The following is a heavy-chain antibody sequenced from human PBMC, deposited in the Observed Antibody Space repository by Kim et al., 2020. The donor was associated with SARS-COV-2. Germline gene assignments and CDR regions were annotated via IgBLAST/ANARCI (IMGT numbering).Heavy chain of an antibody. J-gene: IGHJ4*02. CDR1: GFTFSSYG. D-gene: IGHD6-13*01. Sequence: GGSLRLSCAASGFTFSSYGMHWVRQAPGKGLEWVAVIWYDGSNKYYADSVKGRFTISRDNSKNKLYLQMNSLRAEETAVYYCARDWGGVSSSWTPVDYWGQGTLVTVSS. V-gene: IGHV3-33*01. CDR2: IWYDGSNK. CDR3: ARDWGGVSSSWTPVDY.